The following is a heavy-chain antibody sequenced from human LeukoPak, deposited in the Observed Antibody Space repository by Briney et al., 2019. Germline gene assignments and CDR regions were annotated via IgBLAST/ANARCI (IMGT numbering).Heavy chain of an antibody. CDR3: ARGAQDRVYYYYMDV. CDR2: IKQDGSEK. J-gene: IGHJ6*03. Sequence: GGSLRLSCAASGFTFSSYWMSWVRQAPGKGLEWVANIKQDGSEKYYVDSVKGRFTISRDNAKNSLYLQMNSLRAEDTAVYYCARGAQDRVYYYYMDVWGKGTTVTVSS. D-gene: IGHD1-14*01. V-gene: IGHV3-7*03. CDR1: GFTFSSYW.